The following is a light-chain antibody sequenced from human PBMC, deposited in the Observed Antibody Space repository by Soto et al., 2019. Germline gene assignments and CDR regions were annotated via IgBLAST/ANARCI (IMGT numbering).Light chain of an antibody. J-gene: IGKJ1*01. V-gene: IGKV3-15*01. CDR3: QQYSNWPTGP. Sequence: EIVMTQSLATLSVSSGERATLSSRASQSVRSNLAWYQPKPGQAPRLLLYGASTRATGIPARFSGSVSGTEFALTISSLQSEDFAFYYGQQYSNWPTGPFGQGTKVDIK. CDR2: GAS. CDR1: QSVRSN.